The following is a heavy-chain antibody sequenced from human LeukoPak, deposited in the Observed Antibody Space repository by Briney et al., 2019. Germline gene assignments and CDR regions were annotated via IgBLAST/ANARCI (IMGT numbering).Heavy chain of an antibody. CDR1: EFSVGSNY. J-gene: IGHJ3*02. CDR3: ARVDSSGWDDAFDI. Sequence: PGGSLRLSCAASEFSVGSNYMTWVRQPPGKGLEWIGSIYYSGSTYYNPSLKSRVTISVDTSKNQFSLKLSSVTAADTAVYYCARVDSSGWDDAFDIWGQGTMVTVSS. CDR2: IYYSGST. D-gene: IGHD3-22*01. V-gene: IGHV4-38-2*01.